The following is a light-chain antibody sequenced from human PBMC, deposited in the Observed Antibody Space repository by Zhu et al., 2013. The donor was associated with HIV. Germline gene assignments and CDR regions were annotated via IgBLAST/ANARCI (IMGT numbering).Light chain of an antibody. CDR2: GAS. Sequence: EVVLTQSPGTLSLSPGERATLSCRASRSVSNNYLAWYQQRAGQAPRLLIYGASNRATGIPSRFSGGGSGTDFTLTISRLEPEDFAVYYCQQYSSPIFTFGPGPKWMSN. J-gene: IGKJ3*01. V-gene: IGKV3-20*01. CDR1: RSVSNNY. CDR3: QQYSSPIFT.